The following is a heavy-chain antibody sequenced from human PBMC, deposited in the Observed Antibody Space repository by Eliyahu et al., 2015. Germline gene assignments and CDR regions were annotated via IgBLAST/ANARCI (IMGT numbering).Heavy chain of an antibody. CDR3: ARDNRMTTNWYFDL. D-gene: IGHD5-24*01. V-gene: IGHV4-31*03. J-gene: IGHJ2*01. Sequence: QVQLQESGPGLVKPSETLSLTCTVSGGSISXSGYFWSWIRQHPGKGLEWIGDIYFNGNPHYNPSLKSRVTISVDTSKTQFSLELTSVTAADTAVYYCARDNRMTTNWYFDLWGRGTLVTVSS. CDR2: IYFNGNP. CDR1: GGSISXSGYF.